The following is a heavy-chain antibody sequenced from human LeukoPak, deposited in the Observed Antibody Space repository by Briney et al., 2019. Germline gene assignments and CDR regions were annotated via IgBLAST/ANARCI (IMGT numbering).Heavy chain of an antibody. V-gene: IGHV1-8*01. CDR3: ARARITMMAFDV. CDR2: MNPNNGNT. D-gene: IGHD3-22*01. CDR1: GYTFTSFD. J-gene: IGHJ3*01. Sequence: ASVKVSCKASGYTFTSFDINWVRQATGQGLEWMGWMNPNNGNTGFVQNFQGRVTMTRNTSISTAYMELSSLRSDDTAVYYCARARITMMAFDVWGQGAVVTVSS.